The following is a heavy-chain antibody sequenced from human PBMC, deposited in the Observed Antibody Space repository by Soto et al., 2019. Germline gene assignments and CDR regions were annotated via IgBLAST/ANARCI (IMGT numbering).Heavy chain of an antibody. J-gene: IGHJ6*02. CDR1: GGAFRNYA. V-gene: IGHV1-69*01. Sequence: QVQLVQSGAEVKKPGSSVKVSCTASGGAFRNYAVSWVRQAPGQGLEWMGAVMPTFGAGVYAQKFQGRLTIFADEYTNTAYLNVSSLTFEDAAIYYCAASRGFYAAMDAWGPGTTLTVSS. CDR2: VMPTFGAG. D-gene: IGHD2-2*01. CDR3: AASRGFYAAMDA.